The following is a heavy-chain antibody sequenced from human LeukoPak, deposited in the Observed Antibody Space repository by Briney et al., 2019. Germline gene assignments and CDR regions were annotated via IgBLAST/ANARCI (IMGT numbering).Heavy chain of an antibody. Sequence: GGSLRLSCAASGFTFSSYAMTWVRQAPGKGLQWVSVMYSGGTTYYADSVKGRFSISRDKSKNTVYLQMSSLRAEDTAVYYCASPNSGQSFDFWGQGTMVTVSS. CDR3: ASPNSGQSFDF. CDR2: MYSGGTT. CDR1: GFTFSSYA. V-gene: IGHV3-23*03. D-gene: IGHD6-19*01. J-gene: IGHJ3*01.